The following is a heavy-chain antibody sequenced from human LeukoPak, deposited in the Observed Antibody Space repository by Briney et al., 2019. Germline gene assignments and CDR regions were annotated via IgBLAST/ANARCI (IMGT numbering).Heavy chain of an antibody. D-gene: IGHD3-10*01. J-gene: IGHJ6*03. CDR3: ARVGRYYGSGSYTKYYYYYMDV. CDR2: ISAYNGNT. Sequence: ASVKVSCKASGYTFTSYGISWVRQAPGQGLEWMGWISAYNGNTNYAQKLQGRVTMTTDTSTSTAYMELRSLRSDDTAVYYRARVGRYYGSGSYTKYYYYYMDVWGKGTTVTISS. V-gene: IGHV1-18*01. CDR1: GYTFTSYG.